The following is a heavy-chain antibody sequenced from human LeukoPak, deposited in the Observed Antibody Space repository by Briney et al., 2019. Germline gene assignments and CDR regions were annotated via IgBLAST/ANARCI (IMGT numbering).Heavy chain of an antibody. CDR1: GYTFTGYY. CDR3: ARSFVADSGYHPNSS. J-gene: IGHJ5*02. D-gene: IGHD3-22*01. V-gene: IGHV1-2*02. Sequence: ASVKVSCKASGYTFTGYYMHWVRQAPGQGLEWMGWINPNSGGTNYAQKFQGRVTMTRDTSISTAYMELSRLRSDDTAVYYCARSFVADSGYHPNSSWCQGTLVTVSS. CDR2: INPNSGGT.